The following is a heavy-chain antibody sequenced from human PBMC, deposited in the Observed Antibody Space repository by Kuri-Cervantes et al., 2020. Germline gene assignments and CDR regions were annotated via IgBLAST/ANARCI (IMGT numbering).Heavy chain of an antibody. V-gene: IGHV4-34*01. CDR3: ASLDRSFDY. CDR2: INHSGST. D-gene: IGHD1-1*01. CDR1: GESFSGYF. J-gene: IGHJ4*02. Sequence: SQTLSLTCGVFGESFSGYFWNWIRQPPGKGLEWIGEINHSGSTNYNPSLKSRVTISVDTSKNQFSLKLTSVTAADTAVYYCASLDRSFDYWGQGTLVTVSS.